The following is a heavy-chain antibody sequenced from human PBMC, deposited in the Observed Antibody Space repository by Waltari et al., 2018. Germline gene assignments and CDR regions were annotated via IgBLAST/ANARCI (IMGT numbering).Heavy chain of an antibody. D-gene: IGHD3-10*01. V-gene: IGHV4-34*01. Sequence: VQLQQWGAGLLKPSETLSLTCAVYGGSFSGYYWSWIRQPPGKGLEWVGEINHSGSTHYNPSLQSPVTISVDTSKTPFSLRLSSVTAADTAVYYCARGGTMVRGVMGTDYWGQGTLVTVSS. CDR2: INHSGST. CDR3: ARGGTMVRGVMGTDY. CDR1: GGSFSGYY. J-gene: IGHJ4*02.